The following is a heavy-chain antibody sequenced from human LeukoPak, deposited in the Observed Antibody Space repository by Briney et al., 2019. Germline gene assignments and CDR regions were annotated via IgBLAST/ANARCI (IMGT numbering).Heavy chain of an antibody. V-gene: IGHV3-30*02. Sequence: GGSLRLSCAASGFTFSSYAMHWVRQAPGKGLEWVAFIRYDGSNTYYADSVKGRFTISRDNSKNTLYLQMNSLRADGTAVYYCAKDTPLCYFDYWGQGTLVTVSS. J-gene: IGHJ4*02. D-gene: IGHD3-16*01. CDR3: AKDTPLCYFDY. CDR1: GFTFSSYA. CDR2: IRYDGSNT.